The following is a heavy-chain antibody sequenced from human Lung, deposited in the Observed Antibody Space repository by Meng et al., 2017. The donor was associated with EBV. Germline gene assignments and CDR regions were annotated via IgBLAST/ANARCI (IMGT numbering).Heavy chain of an antibody. CDR1: GFIFSNYN. D-gene: IGHD3-10*01. CDR2: ISSSSSYI. J-gene: IGHJ4*02. V-gene: IGHV3-21*01. Sequence: EVQLVEAGGGLVKPGGSLILACAAAGFIFSNYNINWVRQAPGKGLEWVSFISSSSSYIYYADSVRGRFTISRDNTKNSVSLQMNSLRAEDTAVYYCAREVWRGVGIDYWGQGIRVTVSS. CDR3: AREVWRGVGIDY.